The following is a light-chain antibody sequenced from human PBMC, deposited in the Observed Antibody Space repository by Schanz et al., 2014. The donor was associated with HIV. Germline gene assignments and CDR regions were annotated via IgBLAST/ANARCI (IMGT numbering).Light chain of an antibody. J-gene: IGLJ3*02. CDR3: CSYAASYPVV. CDR2: DVR. Sequence: QSALTQPRSVSGSPGQSVTISCTGTSSDVGGYNYVSWYQQHPGKAPKLMIYDVRKRPSGVPDRFSGSKSGNTASLTISGLQAEDEADYYCCSYAASYPVVFGGGTKLTVL. V-gene: IGLV2-11*01. CDR1: SSDVGGYNY.